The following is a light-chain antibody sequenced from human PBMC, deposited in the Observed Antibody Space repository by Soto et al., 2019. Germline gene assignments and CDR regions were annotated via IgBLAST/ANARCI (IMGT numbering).Light chain of an antibody. Sequence: EIVLTQSPATLSLSPGERATLSCRAGQSVSSYLAWYQQKPGQAPRLLIYDASNRATGIPDRFSGSGSGTDFTLTISSLEPEDFAVYYCHHRGLWPSLSFGGGTKLEI. V-gene: IGKV3-11*01. CDR3: HHRGLWPSLS. CDR1: QSVSSY. J-gene: IGKJ4*01. CDR2: DAS.